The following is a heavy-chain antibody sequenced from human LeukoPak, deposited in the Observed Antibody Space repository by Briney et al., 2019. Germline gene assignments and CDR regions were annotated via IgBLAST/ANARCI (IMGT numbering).Heavy chain of an antibody. J-gene: IGHJ5*02. Sequence: SETLSLTCTVSGGSISSSTYYGGWIRQPPGKGLEWIGSIYYSGSTYYNPSLKSRVTISVDTSKNQFSLKLSSVTAADTAVYYCARTYIAGIAAAGLFDPWGQGTLVTVSS. CDR2: IYYSGST. CDR3: ARTYIAGIAAAGLFDP. V-gene: IGHV4-39*01. D-gene: IGHD6-13*01. CDR1: GGSISSSTYY.